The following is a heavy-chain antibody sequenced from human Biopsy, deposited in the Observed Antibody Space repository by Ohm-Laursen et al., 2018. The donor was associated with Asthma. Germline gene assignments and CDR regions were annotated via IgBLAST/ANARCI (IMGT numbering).Heavy chain of an antibody. CDR2: INPNSGGT. CDR1: GYTFTGYY. Sequence: SVKVSCKASGYTFTGYYMHWVRQAPGQGLEWMGWINPNSGGTNYAQKFQGWVTMTRDTSISTVYMELSRLRSDDTAVYYCAREVLWFGESTNPGGMDVWGQGTTVTVSS. CDR3: AREVLWFGESTNPGGMDV. J-gene: IGHJ6*02. D-gene: IGHD3-10*01. V-gene: IGHV1-2*04.